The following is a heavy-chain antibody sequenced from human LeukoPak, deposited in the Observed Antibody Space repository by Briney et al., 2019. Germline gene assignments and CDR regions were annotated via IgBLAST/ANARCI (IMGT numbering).Heavy chain of an antibody. J-gene: IGHJ4*02. CDR2: ISGSGGST. D-gene: IGHD2-21*02. CDR3: AKEMAYCGGDCYSGPFDY. V-gene: IGHV3-23*01. CDR1: GFTFSSYA. Sequence: GGSLRLSCAASGFTFSSYAMSWVRQAPGKGLEWDSAISGSGGSTYYADSVKGRFTISRDNSKNTLYLQMNSLRAEDTAVYYCAKEMAYCGGDCYSGPFDYWGQGTLVTVSS.